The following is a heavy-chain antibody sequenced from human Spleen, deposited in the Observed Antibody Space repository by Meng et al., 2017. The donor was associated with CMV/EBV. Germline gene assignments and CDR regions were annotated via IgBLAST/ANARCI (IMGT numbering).Heavy chain of an antibody. J-gene: IGHJ6*02. CDR1: GFTFSDYY. CDR2: ISSGSGTI. Sequence: GESLKISCTGSGFTFSDYYMSWIRQAPGKGLEWLSYISSGSGTISYADSVKGRFTISRDNAKNSLYLQMNSLRAEDTAVYYCARERGSGGYCSTTNCYRGYYYYYGMDVWGQGTTVTVSS. CDR3: ARERGSGGYCSTTNCYRGYYYYYGMDV. D-gene: IGHD2-2*02. V-gene: IGHV3-11*04.